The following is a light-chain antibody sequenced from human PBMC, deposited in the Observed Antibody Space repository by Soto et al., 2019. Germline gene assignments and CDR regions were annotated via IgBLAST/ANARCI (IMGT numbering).Light chain of an antibody. V-gene: IGLV2-23*01. J-gene: IGLJ3*02. CDR3: CAYAGSSTWV. CDR1: SSDVGSYNL. CDR2: EGS. Sequence: QSALTQPASVSGSPGQSITISCTGTSSDVGSYNLVSWYQHHPGKAPKFLLYEGSKRPSGVSNRFSGSKSGNTASLTISRLQAEDEADYYCCAYAGSSTWVFVGGTKLTVL.